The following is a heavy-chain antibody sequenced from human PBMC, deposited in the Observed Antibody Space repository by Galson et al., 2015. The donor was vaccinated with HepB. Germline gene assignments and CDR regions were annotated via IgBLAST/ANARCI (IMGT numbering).Heavy chain of an antibody. V-gene: IGHV3-23*01. CDR1: RFTFSNYV. J-gene: IGHJ4*02. CDR3: AKRIEPGGTGN. CDR2: LSGSGDTS. Sequence: SLRLSCAASRFTFSNYVMRWVRQAPGKGLEWVSSLSGSGDTSFYADSVRGRFTISRDNSKSTLYLQMNSLRDEDTAVYYCAKRIEPGGTGNWGQGTLVTVSS. D-gene: IGHD2-2*01.